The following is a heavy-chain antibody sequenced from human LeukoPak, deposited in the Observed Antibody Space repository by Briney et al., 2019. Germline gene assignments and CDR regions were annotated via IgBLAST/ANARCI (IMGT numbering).Heavy chain of an antibody. V-gene: IGHV3-23*01. CDR3: AKRGRDIVVVPAAISDYYYYYMDV. D-gene: IGHD2-2*01. CDR1: GFTFSSYA. CDR2: ISGSGGST. Sequence: GGSLRLSCAASGFTFSSYAMSWVRQAPGKGLEWVSAISGSGGSTYYADSVKGRFTISRDNSKNTLYLQMNSLRAEDTAVYYCAKRGRDIVVVPAAISDYYYYYMDVWGKGTTVTVSS. J-gene: IGHJ6*03.